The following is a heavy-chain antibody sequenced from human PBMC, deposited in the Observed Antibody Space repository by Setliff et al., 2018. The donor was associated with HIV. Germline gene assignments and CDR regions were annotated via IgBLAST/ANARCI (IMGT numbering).Heavy chain of an antibody. V-gene: IGHV3-11*04. Sequence: LSLTCTVSGYSISSGYYWGWIRQPPGKGLEWISFISSSSSPIYYADSVKGRFTISRENAKNSLYLQMNNLRAEDTAVYYCARGHCSSISCYFFGFDNWGQGAQVTVSS. CDR1: GYSISSGYY. D-gene: IGHD2-2*01. CDR2: ISSSSSPI. CDR3: ARGHCSSISCYFFGFDN. J-gene: IGHJ4*02.